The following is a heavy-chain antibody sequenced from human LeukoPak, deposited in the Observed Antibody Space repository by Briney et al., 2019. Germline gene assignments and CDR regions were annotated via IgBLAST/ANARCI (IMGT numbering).Heavy chain of an antibody. CDR2: INPTGTST. J-gene: IGHJ4*02. CDR1: GFPFTNYY. Sequence: ASVKVSCKASGFPFTNYYMHWVRQAPGQGLEWVGLINPTGTSTNYAQKFRGRVTMTRDTSTTTVYMELSSLRSEDTAVYYCAREESGGYFDYWGQGTLVTVS. CDR3: AREESGGYFDY. D-gene: IGHD2-8*02. V-gene: IGHV1-46*01.